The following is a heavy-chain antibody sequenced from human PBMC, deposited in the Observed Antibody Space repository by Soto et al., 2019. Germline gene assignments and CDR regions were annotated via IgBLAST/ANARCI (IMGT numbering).Heavy chain of an antibody. D-gene: IGHD2-8*01. CDR3: ARAYDYYYYGMDV. J-gene: IGHJ6*02. Sequence: QVQLVESGGGVVQPGRSLRLSCAASGFTFSSYARHWVRQAPGKGLEWVAVISYDGSNKYYADSVKGRFTISRDNSKNTLYLQMNSLRAEDTAVYYCARAYDYYYYGMDVWGQGTTVTVSS. V-gene: IGHV3-30-3*01. CDR1: GFTFSSYA. CDR2: ISYDGSNK.